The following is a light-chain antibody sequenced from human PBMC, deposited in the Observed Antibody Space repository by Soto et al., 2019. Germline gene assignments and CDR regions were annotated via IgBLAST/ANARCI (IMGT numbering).Light chain of an antibody. CDR1: RSDVGSNNL. CDR3: CSYAGRSTLV. J-gene: IGLJ3*02. CDR2: EGS. Sequence: QSALTQPASVSGSPGQSITISCTGSRSDVGSNNLVSWQQQYPGKAPKLMIYEGSKRPSGVSNRFSGSKSGNTASLTISGLQAEDEADYYCCSYAGRSTLVFGGGTKLTVL. V-gene: IGLV2-23*01.